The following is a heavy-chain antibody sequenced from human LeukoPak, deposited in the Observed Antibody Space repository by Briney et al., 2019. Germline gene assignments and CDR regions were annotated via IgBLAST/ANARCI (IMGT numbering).Heavy chain of an antibody. V-gene: IGHV3-66*01. CDR2: IYSGGST. D-gene: IGHD4-17*01. CDR1: GFTVSSNY. J-gene: IGHJ4*02. CDR3: ASLPTVTTGGYYFDY. Sequence: PGGSLRLSCAASGFTVSSNYMSWVRQAPGKGLEWVSVIYSGGSTYYADSVKGRFTISRDNSKNTLYLQMNSLRAEDTAVYYCASLPTVTTGGYYFDYWGQGTLVTVSP.